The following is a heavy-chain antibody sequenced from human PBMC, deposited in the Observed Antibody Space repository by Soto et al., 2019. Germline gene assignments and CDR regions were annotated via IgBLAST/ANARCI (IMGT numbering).Heavy chain of an antibody. CDR3: AKQGETWASSSSWYGY. V-gene: IGHV3-30*18. Sequence: QVQLVESGGGVVQPGKSLRLSCAASGFTFSSYGMHWVRQAPGKGLEWVAVISYDGSNKYYADSVKGRFTISRDNSKNTLELQLNSMRAADTAVYYCAKQGETWASSSSWYGYWGQGTLVNVSS. D-gene: IGHD6-13*01. CDR1: GFTFSSYG. J-gene: IGHJ4*02. CDR2: ISYDGSNK.